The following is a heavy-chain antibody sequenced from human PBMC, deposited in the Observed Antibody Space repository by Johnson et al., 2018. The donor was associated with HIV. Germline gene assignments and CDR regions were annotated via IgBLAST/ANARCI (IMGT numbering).Heavy chain of an antibody. CDR2: IRYDGSNK. CDR3: AKDNYYDRSGSGAGVPYDAFDI. Sequence: QMLLVESGGGVVQPGGSLRLSCAASGFTFSSYGMHCVRQAPGKGLEWVAFIRYDGSNKYYADSVKGRFTISRDNSKNTLYLQMNSLRAEDTAVYYCAKDNYYDRSGSGAGVPYDAFDIWGQGTLVTVSS. CDR1: GFTFSSYG. D-gene: IGHD3-22*01. V-gene: IGHV3-30*02. J-gene: IGHJ3*02.